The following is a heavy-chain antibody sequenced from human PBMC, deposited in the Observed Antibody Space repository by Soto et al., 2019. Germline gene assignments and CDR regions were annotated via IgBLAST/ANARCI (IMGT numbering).Heavy chain of an antibody. J-gene: IGHJ4*02. V-gene: IGHV3-23*01. D-gene: IGHD3-22*01. CDR3: AKDRDGGGYFGIIFDY. CDR1: GFTFSKYA. CDR2: ITGSGGTT. Sequence: RLSCSASGFTFSKYAMNWVRQAPGKGLEWVSSITGSGGTTYYADSVKGRFTISRDNSKNTLYLQMNSLRAEDTAVYYCAKDRDGGGYFGIIFDYWGQGTLVTVSS.